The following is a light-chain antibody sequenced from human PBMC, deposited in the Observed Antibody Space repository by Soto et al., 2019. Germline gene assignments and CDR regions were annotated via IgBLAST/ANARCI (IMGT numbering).Light chain of an antibody. CDR2: GAS. Sequence: EIVLTRSPGTLSLSPGKRGTLSCRASQSVSSSNLAWYQQKPGQAPRLLIYGASHRATGIPDRFSGSGSGTDFTLTISSLQPEDFATYYCQQLNSYPRTFGQGTKVDIK. V-gene: IGKV3-20*01. CDR3: QQLNSYPRT. CDR1: QSVSSSN. J-gene: IGKJ1*01.